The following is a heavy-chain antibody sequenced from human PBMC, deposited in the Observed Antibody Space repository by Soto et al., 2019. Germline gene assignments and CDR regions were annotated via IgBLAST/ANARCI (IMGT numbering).Heavy chain of an antibody. V-gene: IGHV4-34*01. D-gene: IGHD3-3*01. Sequence: SLTCAVYGGSFSGYYWSWIRQPPGKGLEWIGEINHSGSTNYNPSLKSRVTISVDTSKNQFSLKLSPVTAADTAVYYCARGSGRLRFLEWLFGPWGQGTLVTVSS. CDR3: ARGSGRLRFLEWLFGP. CDR1: GGSFSGYY. CDR2: INHSGST. J-gene: IGHJ5*02.